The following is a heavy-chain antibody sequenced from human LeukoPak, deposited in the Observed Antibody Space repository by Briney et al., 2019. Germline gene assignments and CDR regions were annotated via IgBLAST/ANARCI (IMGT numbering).Heavy chain of an antibody. D-gene: IGHD1/OR15-1a*01. Sequence: ASVKVSCKASGYTLTDYYIHWVRQAPGQGLEWMGWINPNSGDTTYSQKFQGRDTMTRDTSLSSAYMDLSRLNSDDTAVSFCAREEQYNNFFDSWGQGTLVTVSS. CDR2: INPNSGDT. CDR1: GYTLTDYY. J-gene: IGHJ4*02. CDR3: AREEQYNNFFDS. V-gene: IGHV1-2*02.